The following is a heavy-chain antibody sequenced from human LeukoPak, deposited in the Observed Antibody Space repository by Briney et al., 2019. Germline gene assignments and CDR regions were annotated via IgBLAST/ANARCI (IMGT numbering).Heavy chain of an antibody. Sequence: SETLSLTCTVSGGSIGSFYWTWIRQPPGMGLEWIGYIYYSGSTNYNPSLKSRVTISVDTSKNQFSLKLRSVNAADTAVYYCARDCFSSTCYDYWGQGTLVTVSS. J-gene: IGHJ4*02. CDR3: ARDCFSSTCYDY. V-gene: IGHV4-59*12. D-gene: IGHD2-2*01. CDR2: IYYSGST. CDR1: GGSIGSFY.